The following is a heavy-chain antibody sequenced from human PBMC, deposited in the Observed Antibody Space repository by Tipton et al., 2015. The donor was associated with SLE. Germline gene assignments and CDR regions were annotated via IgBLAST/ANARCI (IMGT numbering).Heavy chain of an antibody. CDR1: GYSISRGFY. J-gene: IGHJ4*02. CDR2: IYYSGST. V-gene: IGHV4-59*12. CDR3: VRGPRGSSGYPS. D-gene: IGHD3-22*01. Sequence: TLSLTCNVSGYSISRGFYWSWIRQLPGKGLEWIGYIYYSGSTNYNPSLKSRVTISVDTSKNQFSLKLSSVTAADTAVYYCVRGPRGSSGYPSWGRGTLVTVSS.